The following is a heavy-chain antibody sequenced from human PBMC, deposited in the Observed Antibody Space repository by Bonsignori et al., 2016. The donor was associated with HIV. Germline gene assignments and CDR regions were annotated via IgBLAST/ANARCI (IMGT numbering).Heavy chain of an antibody. D-gene: IGHD3-3*01. V-gene: IGHV4-38-2*01. J-gene: IGHJ4*02. Sequence: SQTLSLTCAVSGYSISSGYYWGWIRQPPGKGLEWIGSIYHSGSTYYNPSLKSRVTISVDTSKNQFSLKLSSVTAADTAVYYCARALITIFGVVIILFDYWGQGTLVTVSS. CDR3: ARALITIFGVVIILFDY. CDR1: GYSISSGYY. CDR2: IYHSGST.